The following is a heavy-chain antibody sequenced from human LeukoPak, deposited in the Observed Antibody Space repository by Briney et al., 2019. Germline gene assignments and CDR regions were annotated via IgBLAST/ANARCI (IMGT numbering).Heavy chain of an antibody. CDR1: GYTFTYYG. D-gene: IGHD2-15*01. V-gene: IGHV1-18*01. J-gene: IGHJ2*01. CDR3: ARSDHFEVAATRDWYFDL. Sequence: GASVKVSCKASGYTFTYYGISWGRQAPGQGLEWLGWISAYNGNTNYAQKLQGRITMTRDMSTSTVYMELSSLRSEDTAVYYCARSDHFEVAATRDWYFDLWGRGTLVTVSS. CDR2: ISAYNGNT.